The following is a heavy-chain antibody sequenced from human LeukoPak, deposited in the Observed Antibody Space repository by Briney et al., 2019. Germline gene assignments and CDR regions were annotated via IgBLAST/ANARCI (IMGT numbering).Heavy chain of an antibody. D-gene: IGHD3-16*02. V-gene: IGHV4-34*01. J-gene: IGHJ4*02. CDR1: GGSFSGYY. CDR2: INHSGST. CDR3: ARVNYHGLYDYVWGSYRFFDY. Sequence: SETLSLTCAVYGGSFSGYYWSWIRQPPGKGLEWIGEINHSGSTNYNPSLKSRVTISVDTSKNQFSLKLSSVTAADTAVYYCARVNYHGLYDYVWGSYRFFDYWGQGTLVTVSS.